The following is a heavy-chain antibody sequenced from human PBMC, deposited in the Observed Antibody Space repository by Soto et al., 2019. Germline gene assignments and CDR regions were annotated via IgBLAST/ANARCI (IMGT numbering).Heavy chain of an antibody. CDR3: AKDSKSAMVNPVYYYYYYMDV. D-gene: IGHD5-18*01. J-gene: IGHJ6*03. CDR2: ISYDGSNK. CDR1: GFTFSSYG. Sequence: GGSLRLSCAASGFTFSSYGMHWVRQAPGKGLEWVAVISYDGSNKYYADSVKGRFTISRDNSKNTLYLQMNSLRAEDTAVYYCAKDSKSAMVNPVYYYYYYMDVWGKGTTVTVSS. V-gene: IGHV3-30*18.